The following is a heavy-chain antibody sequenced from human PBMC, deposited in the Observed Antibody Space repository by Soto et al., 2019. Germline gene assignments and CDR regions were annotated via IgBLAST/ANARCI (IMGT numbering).Heavy chain of an antibody. CDR2: IYYSGST. CDR1: GGSISSGGYY. J-gene: IGHJ5*02. D-gene: IGHD3-10*01. CDR3: AREMDFGRNNWFDP. Sequence: PSETLSLTCTVSGGSISSGGYYWSWIRQHPGKGLEWIGYIYYSGSTYYNPSLKSRVTISVDTSKNQFSLKLSSVTAADTAVYYCAREMDFGRNNWFDPWGQGTLVTVSS. V-gene: IGHV4-31*03.